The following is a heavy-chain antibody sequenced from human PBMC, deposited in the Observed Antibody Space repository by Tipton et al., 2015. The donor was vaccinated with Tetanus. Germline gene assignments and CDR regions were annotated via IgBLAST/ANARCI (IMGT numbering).Heavy chain of an antibody. CDR1: DGSISTRNYF. CDR3: ARNVYTVTNDAFDI. CDR2: IHHSGLA. D-gene: IGHD4-11*01. Sequence: GLVKPSETLSLTCTVSDGSISTRNYFWGWIRQAPGKGLEWIAFIHHSGLAFSKPSLKSRVSISIDTSQNQFSLRLTSVTAADTAVYFCARNVYTVTNDAFDIWGHGTLVNVSS. J-gene: IGHJ3*02. V-gene: IGHV4-30-4*08.